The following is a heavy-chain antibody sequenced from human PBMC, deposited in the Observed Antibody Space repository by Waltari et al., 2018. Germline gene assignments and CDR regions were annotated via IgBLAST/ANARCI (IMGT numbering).Heavy chain of an antibody. D-gene: IGHD5-18*01. J-gene: IGHJ4*02. CDR1: GYTFTGYY. Sequence: QVQLVQSGAEVKKPGASVKVSCKASGYTFTGYYMHWVRQAPGPRLGWMGWSNHNCGGTNYGQKWQSRVTMTRDTSISTANMELSRLRSDDTAVYYCARYRRGYSSYYFDYWGQGTLVTVSS. V-gene: IGHV1-2*02. CDR2: SNHNCGGT. CDR3: ARYRRGYSSYYFDY.